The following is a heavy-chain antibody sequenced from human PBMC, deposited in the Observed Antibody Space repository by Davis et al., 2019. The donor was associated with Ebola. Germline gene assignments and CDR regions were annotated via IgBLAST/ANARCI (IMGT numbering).Heavy chain of an antibody. V-gene: IGHV3-7*01. CDR3: LLAARL. CDR2: IKHDGSEK. CDR1: GFTFSSYW. Sequence: GESLKISCAASGFTFSSYWMSWVRQAPGKGLEWVANIKHDGSEKYYVDSVKGRFTISRDNAKNSLYLQMNSLRAEDTAVYYCLLAARLWGQGTLVTVSS. J-gene: IGHJ4*02. D-gene: IGHD6-6*01.